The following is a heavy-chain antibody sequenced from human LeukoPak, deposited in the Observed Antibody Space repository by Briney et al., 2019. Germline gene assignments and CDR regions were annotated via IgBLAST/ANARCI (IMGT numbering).Heavy chain of an antibody. CDR1: GFTFDDYA. Sequence: GGSLRLSCAASGFTFDDYAMHWVRQAPGKGLEWVSGITWNGATLAYADSVKGRFTISRDNAKNSLFLQMNSLRTEDTALYYCAKSGSGWFFSFGSWGQGTLVSVSS. D-gene: IGHD6-19*01. CDR3: AKSGSGWFFSFGS. V-gene: IGHV3-9*01. J-gene: IGHJ4*02. CDR2: ITWNGATL.